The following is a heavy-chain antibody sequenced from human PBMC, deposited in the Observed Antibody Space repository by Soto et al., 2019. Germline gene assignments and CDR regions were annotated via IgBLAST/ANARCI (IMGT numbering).Heavy chain of an antibody. CDR1: GGSISSSSYY. D-gene: IGHD6-13*01. V-gene: IGHV4-39*07. CDR3: ARAPRRIAAAGDPYYFDY. CDR2: IYYSGST. J-gene: IGHJ4*02. Sequence: SETLSLTCTVSGGSISSSSYYWGWIRQPPGKGLEWIGSIYYSGSTYYNPSLKSRVTISVDTSKNKFSLKLSSVTAADTAVYYCARAPRRIAAAGDPYYFDYWGQGTLVTVSS.